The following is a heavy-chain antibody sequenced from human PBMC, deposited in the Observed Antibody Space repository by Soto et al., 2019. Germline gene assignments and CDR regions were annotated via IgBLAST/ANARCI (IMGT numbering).Heavy chain of an antibody. CDR1: DFTFRNSW. Sequence: GGSLRLSCATSDFTFRNSWINWVRQAPGKGLEWVANIKPDGGATNYVDSVKGRFTISRDNVRSSASLQMNSLRVEDTAVYFCFGGNGGPQWGQGTLVTVS. D-gene: IGHD3-16*01. CDR3: FGGNGGPQ. CDR2: IKPDGGAT. J-gene: IGHJ4*02. V-gene: IGHV3-7*03.